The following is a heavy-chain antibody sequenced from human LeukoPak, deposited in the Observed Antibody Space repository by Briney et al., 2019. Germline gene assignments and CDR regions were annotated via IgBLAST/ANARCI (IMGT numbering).Heavy chain of an antibody. CDR3: ARGTTIFGVAPPDY. CDR1: GYTFSTYG. J-gene: IGHJ4*02. V-gene: IGHV1-18*01. Sequence: ASVKVSCKASGYTFSTYGISWVRQAPGQGLEWMGWISAYNGNTNYAQKLQGRVTMTTDTSTNTAYMEPRSLRSEDTAVYYCARGTTIFGVAPPDYWGQGTLVTVSS. CDR2: ISAYNGNT. D-gene: IGHD3-3*01.